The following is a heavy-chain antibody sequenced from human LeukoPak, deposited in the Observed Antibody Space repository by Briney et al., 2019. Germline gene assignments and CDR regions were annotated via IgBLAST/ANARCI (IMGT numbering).Heavy chain of an antibody. CDR2: INWNGGST. CDR1: GFTFDDYG. D-gene: IGHD6-19*01. CDR3: ARDTVAAAYSSGLDRFDY. V-gene: IGHV3-20*01. J-gene: IGHJ4*02. Sequence: RAGGSLRLSCAASGFTFDDYGMSWVRQAPGKGLEWVSGINWNGGSTGYADSVKGRFTISRDNAKNSLYLQMNSLRAEDTALYHCARDTVAAAYSSGLDRFDYWGQGTLVTVSS.